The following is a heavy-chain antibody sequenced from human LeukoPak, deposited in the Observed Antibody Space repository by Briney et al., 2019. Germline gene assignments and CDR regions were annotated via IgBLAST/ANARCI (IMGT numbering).Heavy chain of an antibody. V-gene: IGHV1-2*02. CDR3: AVGVSGYSYGLFDY. CDR2: INPNSGGT. Sequence: GASVKVSCKASGYTFTGYYMHWVRQAPGQGLEWMGWINPNSGGTNYAQKFQGRVTMTRDTSISTAYMELSRLRSDDTAVYYCAVGVSGYSYGLFDYWGQGTLVTVSS. J-gene: IGHJ4*02. D-gene: IGHD5-18*01. CDR1: GYTFTGYY.